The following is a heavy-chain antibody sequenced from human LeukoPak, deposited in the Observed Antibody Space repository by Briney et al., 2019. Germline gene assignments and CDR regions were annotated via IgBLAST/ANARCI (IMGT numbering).Heavy chain of an antibody. D-gene: IGHD3-10*01. Sequence: GGSLRLSCAASGFTFSSYAMHWVRQAPGKGLEWVAVISYDGSNKYYADSVKGRFTISRDNSKNTLYLQMNSLRAEDTAVYYCAKGSPDFPSDYGMDVWGQGTTVTVSS. V-gene: IGHV3-30*04. CDR1: GFTFSSYA. CDR3: AKGSPDFPSDYGMDV. J-gene: IGHJ6*02. CDR2: ISYDGSNK.